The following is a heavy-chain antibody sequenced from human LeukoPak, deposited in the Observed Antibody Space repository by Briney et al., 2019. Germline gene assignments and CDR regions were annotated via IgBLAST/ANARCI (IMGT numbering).Heavy chain of an antibody. Sequence: GSLRLSCAASGFTFSSYAMNWVRQAPGKGLEWVSSISSSSGYIFYADSVKGRFTISRDNSKKIVYLQMDSLRVEDTAVYYCARGGYQPYYYMDVWGTGTTITVSS. D-gene: IGHD2-2*01. CDR3: ARGGYQPYYYMDV. CDR1: GFTFSSYA. V-gene: IGHV3-21*01. J-gene: IGHJ6*03. CDR2: ISSSSGYI.